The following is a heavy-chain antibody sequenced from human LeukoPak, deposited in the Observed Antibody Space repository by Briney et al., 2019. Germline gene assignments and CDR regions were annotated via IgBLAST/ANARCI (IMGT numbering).Heavy chain of an antibody. J-gene: IGHJ4*02. CDR3: ATVHWRRALDY. V-gene: IGHV3-74*01. CDR1: GFTFSSYW. Sequence: PGGSLRLSCAASGFTFSSYWMHWVRQAPGKGLVWVSRINSDGSSTSYADSVKGRFTISRDNAKNTLYLQMNSLRAEDTAVYYCATVHWRRALDYWGQGTLVTVSS. CDR2: INSDGSST.